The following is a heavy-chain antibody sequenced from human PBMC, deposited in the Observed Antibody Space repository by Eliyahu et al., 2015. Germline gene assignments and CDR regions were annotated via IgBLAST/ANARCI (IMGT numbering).Heavy chain of an antibody. CDR2: TSSSTSYT. Sequence: QVQLVESGGGLVKPGGSLRLSCAASGFIXRDYYMSWIRQAPGKGLEWVSYTSSSTSYTKYADSVKGRFTISRDNAKNSLYLQMNSLRAEDTAVYYCARVRYYGSESYFSDYWGQGTLVTVSS. CDR3: ARVRYYGSESYFSDY. D-gene: IGHD3-10*01. J-gene: IGHJ4*02. V-gene: IGHV3-11*06. CDR1: GFIXRDYY.